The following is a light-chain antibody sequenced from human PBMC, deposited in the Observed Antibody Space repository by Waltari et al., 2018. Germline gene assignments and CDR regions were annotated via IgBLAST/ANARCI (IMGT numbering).Light chain of an antibody. V-gene: IGLV2-23*01. J-gene: IGLJ2*01. CDR1: DL. Sequence: ALTQPSSVSGSPGQSITVSCSDSDLASWYQQHPGKAPRLIIYDSYKRPSGVSDRFSGSQSGTTASLTISGLQAEDEGVYYCCGYGGTFTSVFGGGTKVTVL. CDR2: DSY. CDR3: CGYGGTFTSV.